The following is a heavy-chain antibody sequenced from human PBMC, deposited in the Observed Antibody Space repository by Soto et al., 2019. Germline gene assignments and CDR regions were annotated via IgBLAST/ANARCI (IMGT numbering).Heavy chain of an antibody. CDR3: ARARTFYYYYMDV. CDR1: GFTFSSYS. CDR2: ISSSSSYI. V-gene: IGHV3-21*01. Sequence: EVQLVESGGGLVKPGGSLRLSCAASGFTFSSYSMNWVRQAPGKGLEWVSSISSSSSYIYYADSVKGRFTISRDNAKNSLYLQMNSLGAEDTAVYYCARARTFYYYYMDVLGKGTTVTVSS. J-gene: IGHJ6*03.